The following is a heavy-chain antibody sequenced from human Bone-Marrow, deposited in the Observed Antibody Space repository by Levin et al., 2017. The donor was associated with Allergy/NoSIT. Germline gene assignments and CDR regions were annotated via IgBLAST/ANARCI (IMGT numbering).Heavy chain of an antibody. Sequence: SQTLSLTCTVSCGSISSYYWSWIRQPPGKGLEWIGYIYYSGSTNYNPSLKSRVTISVDTSKNQFSLKLTSVTAADTAVYYCARDRTVYSSPHTYYYGMDVWGQGTTVTVSS. V-gene: IGHV4-59*01. CDR1: CGSISSYY. J-gene: IGHJ6*02. CDR3: ARDRTVYSSPHTYYYGMDV. D-gene: IGHD6-19*01. CDR2: IYYSGST.